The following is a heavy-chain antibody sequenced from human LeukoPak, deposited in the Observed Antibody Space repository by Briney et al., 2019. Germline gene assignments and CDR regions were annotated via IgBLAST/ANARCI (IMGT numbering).Heavy chain of an antibody. CDR2: ISSSSNYI. CDR1: GFNFNNYG. CDR3: ARTPTGLTGDY. V-gene: IGHV3-21*01. Sequence: GGALRLSCAASGFNFNNYGMNWVRQAPGKGLEWVSFISSSSNYIYYADSVKGRFTISRDNAKNSLSLQMDSLRAEDTAVYHCARTPTGLTGDYWGQGTLVTVSS. J-gene: IGHJ4*02.